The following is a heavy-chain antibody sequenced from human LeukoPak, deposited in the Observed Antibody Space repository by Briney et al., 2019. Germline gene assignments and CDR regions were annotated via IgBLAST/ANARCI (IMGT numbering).Heavy chain of an antibody. CDR1: GYTFTGYY. CDR3: ARDHCNDGGCYEYYYFGMDV. CDR2: INPMTGGT. Sequence: ASVKVSCKASGYTFTGYYLHWVRQAPGQGLEWMGWINPMTGGTEYAQKYQGRVTMTRDTSISTAYMELSSLRSDDTAVYLCARDHCNDGGCYEYYYFGMDVWGQGTTVTVS. V-gene: IGHV1-2*02. J-gene: IGHJ6*02. D-gene: IGHD2-21*02.